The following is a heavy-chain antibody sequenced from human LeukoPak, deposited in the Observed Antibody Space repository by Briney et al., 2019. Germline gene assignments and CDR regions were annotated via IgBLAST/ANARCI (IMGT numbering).Heavy chain of an antibody. V-gene: IGHV4-59*11. J-gene: IGHJ4*02. CDR3: ARDAGGGPFFDY. CDR2: INYSGST. CDR1: GGSISGRY. Sequence: PSETLSLTCTVSGGSISGRYWGWIRQPPGKGLEWIGYINYSGSTDYSPSLKSRVTISLDTSKNQFSLKLSSVTAADTAVYYCARDAGGGPFFDYWGQGTLVTVSS. D-gene: IGHD2-15*01.